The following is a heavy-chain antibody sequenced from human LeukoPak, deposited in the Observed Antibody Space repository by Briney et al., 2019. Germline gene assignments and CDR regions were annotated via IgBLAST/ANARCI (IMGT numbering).Heavy chain of an antibody. CDR1: GGSISSGGYY. D-gene: IGHD3-10*01. CDR2: IYNSETT. Sequence: SETLSLTCTVSGGSISSGGYYWSWIRQHPEKGLEWIGYIYNSETTYYNPSLKSRVTISVDTSKNQFSLKLSSVTAADTAVYYCARMNSGSSFDYWGRGTLVSVSS. CDR3: ARMNSGSSFDY. V-gene: IGHV4-31*03. J-gene: IGHJ4*02.